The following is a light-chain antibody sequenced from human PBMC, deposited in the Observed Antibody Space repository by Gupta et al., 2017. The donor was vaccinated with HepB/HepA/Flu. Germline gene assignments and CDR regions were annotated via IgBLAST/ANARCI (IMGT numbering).Light chain of an antibody. Sequence: DVQMTQSPSTLSASVGDRVTITCRASRSVGGLLAWYQQKPGKAPNLLIYAATTLETGVPSRFSGSGSGTEFTLTISSLQPDDFGTYYCQQYNSYTITFGQGTRLEI. J-gene: IGKJ5*01. CDR1: RSVGGL. CDR3: QQYNSYTIT. CDR2: AAT. V-gene: IGKV1-5*03.